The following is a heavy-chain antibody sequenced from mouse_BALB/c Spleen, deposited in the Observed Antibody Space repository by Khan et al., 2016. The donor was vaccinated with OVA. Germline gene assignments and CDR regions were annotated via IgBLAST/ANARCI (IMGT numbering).Heavy chain of an antibody. CDR3: ARWDFGSSPWFAY. Sequence: VQLQQSGAELMKPGASVKISCKATGYTFSTYWIEWVKQRPGHGLEWIGEILPGSGNTKYNEKFKGKATFSADTSSNTAYMQLSSLTSEDSAVYDCARWDFGSSPWFAYWGQGTLVTVSA. CDR2: ILPGSGNT. CDR1: GYTFSTYW. D-gene: IGHD1-1*01. J-gene: IGHJ3*01. V-gene: IGHV1-9*01.